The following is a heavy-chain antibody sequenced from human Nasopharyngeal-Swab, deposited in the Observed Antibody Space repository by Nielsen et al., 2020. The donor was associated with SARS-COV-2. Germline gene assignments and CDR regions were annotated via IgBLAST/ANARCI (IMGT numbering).Heavy chain of an antibody. D-gene: IGHD2-8*01. V-gene: IGHV4-59*13. CDR1: GGSISSYY. CDR3: ARGTSVLVDY. CDR2: ISYSGST. Sequence: SETLSLTCTVSGGSISSYYWNWIRQTPGKGLEWIGFISYSGSTKYNPSLKSRVTISVDSSKNQFSLKLTSVTAADTVVYYCARGTSVLVDYWGQGTLVTVSS. J-gene: IGHJ4*02.